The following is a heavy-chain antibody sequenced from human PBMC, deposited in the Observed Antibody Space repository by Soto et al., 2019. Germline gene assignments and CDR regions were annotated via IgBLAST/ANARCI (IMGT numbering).Heavy chain of an antibody. CDR1: GGSISSSSYY. Sequence: SETLSLTCIVSGGSISSSSYYWGWIRQPPGKGLEWIGSIYYSGSTYYNPSLKSRVTISVDTSKNQFSLKLSSVTAADTAVFYCARHRARKWFDPWGPGTLVTVSS. D-gene: IGHD6-6*01. J-gene: IGHJ5*02. CDR3: ARHRARKWFDP. V-gene: IGHV4-39*01. CDR2: IYYSGST.